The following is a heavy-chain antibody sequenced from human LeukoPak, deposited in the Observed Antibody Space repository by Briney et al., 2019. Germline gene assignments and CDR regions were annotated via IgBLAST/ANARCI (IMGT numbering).Heavy chain of an antibody. J-gene: IGHJ6*04. V-gene: IGHV4-61*02. CDR3: AKKGDV. CDR1: GGSFSSDSYY. Sequence: PSHTLSLTCTASGGSFSSDSYYWSWIPPPAGQGLEWIGRIYASGSTYSNPSLNSRITTSVNTSKNPYSQKRSPVADAATASYCCAKKGDVWGKGTTVTVSS. CDR2: IYASGST.